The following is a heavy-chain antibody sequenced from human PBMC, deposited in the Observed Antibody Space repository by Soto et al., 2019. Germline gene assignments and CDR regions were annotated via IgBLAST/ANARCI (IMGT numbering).Heavy chain of an antibody. D-gene: IGHD4-17*01. V-gene: IGHV4-39*01. CDR2: LYYGGST. Sequence: PSETLSLTCTVSGGSIRSSGYYWGWIRQPPGKGLECIGSLYYGGSTYYNPPLKSRVTISVDTSKNQFSLKLNSVTAADTAVYYCARLPHYGDPKAGFWGQGTLVTVSS. CDR1: GGSIRSSGYY. CDR3: ARLPHYGDPKAGF. J-gene: IGHJ4*02.